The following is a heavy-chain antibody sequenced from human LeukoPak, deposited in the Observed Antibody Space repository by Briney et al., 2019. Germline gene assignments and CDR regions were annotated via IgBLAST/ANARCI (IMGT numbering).Heavy chain of an antibody. CDR3: AKDSGSGWYEFR. CDR1: GYTFTSYG. Sequence: GASVKVSCKASGYTFTSYGISWVRQAPGQGLEWMGWISAYNGNTNYAQKLQGRVTMTTDTSASTAYMELSSLRSEDMAVYYCAKDSGSGWYEFRWGQGTLVTVSS. J-gene: IGHJ4*02. CDR2: ISAYNGNT. D-gene: IGHD6-19*01. V-gene: IGHV1-18*03.